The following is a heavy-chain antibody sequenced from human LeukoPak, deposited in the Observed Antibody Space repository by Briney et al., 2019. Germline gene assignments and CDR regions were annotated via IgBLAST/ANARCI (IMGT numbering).Heavy chain of an antibody. CDR3: AKDGRQSHTAYYYDSSGFLQH. D-gene: IGHD3-22*01. Sequence: GGSLRLSCAASGFTFDDYAMHWVRQAPGKGLEWVSGISWNSGSIGYADSVKGRFTISRDNAKNSLYLQMNSLRAEDTALYYCAKDGRQSHTAYYYDSSGFLQHWGQGTLVTVSS. V-gene: IGHV3-9*01. J-gene: IGHJ1*01. CDR2: ISWNSGSI. CDR1: GFTFDDYA.